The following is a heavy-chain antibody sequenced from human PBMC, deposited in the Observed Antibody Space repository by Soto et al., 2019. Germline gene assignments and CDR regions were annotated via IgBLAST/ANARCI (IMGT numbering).Heavy chain of an antibody. J-gene: IGHJ6*02. CDR1: GGSISSGGYY. CDR2: IYYSGST. Sequence: SETLSLTCTVSGGSISSGGYYWSWIRQHPGKGLEWIGYIYYSGSTYYNPSLKSRVTISVDTSKNQFSLKLSSVTAADTAVYYGARVSGGGCFGEYYYGMDVWGQGTTVAVSS. V-gene: IGHV4-31*03. CDR3: ARVSGGGCFGEYYYGMDV. D-gene: IGHD3-10*01.